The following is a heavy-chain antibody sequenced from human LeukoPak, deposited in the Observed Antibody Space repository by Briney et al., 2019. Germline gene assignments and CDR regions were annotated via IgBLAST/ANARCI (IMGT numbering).Heavy chain of an antibody. J-gene: IGHJ4*02. V-gene: IGHV3-30*01. CDR1: GFTFSNYA. Sequence: PGGSLRLSCAASGFTFSNYAMYWFRQARGKGPQWVAVIAYDGFNEYYADSVKGRFTISRDNSKNTLYLRMNSLRAEDTSVYYCARSEWDFWSGKGLDHWGQGTLVSVSS. CDR3: ARSEWDFWSGKGLDH. CDR2: IAYDGFNE. D-gene: IGHD3-3*01.